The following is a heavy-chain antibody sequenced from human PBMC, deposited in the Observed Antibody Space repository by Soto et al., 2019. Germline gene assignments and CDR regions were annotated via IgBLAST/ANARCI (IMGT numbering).Heavy chain of an antibody. CDR1: GGSFSDYF. Sequence: LSLTCAVYGGSFSDYFWTWIRQPPGKGLEWIGEINHIGSTNFNPSLKSRVAISADTSRNQFSLRVTSVTAADTAVYYCAGREFASSSFHYYYYAVDVWAQGTTVTVSS. J-gene: IGHJ6*02. V-gene: IGHV4-34*01. CDR3: AGREFASSSFHYYYYAVDV. CDR2: INHIGST. D-gene: IGHD6-6*01.